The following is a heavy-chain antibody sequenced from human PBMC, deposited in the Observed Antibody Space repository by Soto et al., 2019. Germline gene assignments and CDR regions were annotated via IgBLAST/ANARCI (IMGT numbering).Heavy chain of an antibody. V-gene: IGHV4-31*03. CDR2: IYYSGST. D-gene: IGHD6-13*01. Sequence: LSLTCTVSGGSISSGGYYWSWIRQHPGKGLEWIGYIYYSGSTYYNPSLKSRVTISVDTSKNQFSLKLSSVTAADTAVYYCARVTAAAGTPWFDPWGQGTLVTVSS. CDR1: GGSISSGGYY. J-gene: IGHJ5*02. CDR3: ARVTAAAGTPWFDP.